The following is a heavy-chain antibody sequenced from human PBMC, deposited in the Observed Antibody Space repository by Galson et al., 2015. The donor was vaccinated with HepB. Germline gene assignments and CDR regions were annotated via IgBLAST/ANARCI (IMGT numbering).Heavy chain of an antibody. V-gene: IGHV3-48*02. D-gene: IGHD4-17*01. CDR1: GFTFSSYS. CDR3: ASLGAAVTRFDP. CDR2: ISKNSATI. J-gene: IGHJ5*02. Sequence: SLRLSCAASGFTFSSYSMNWVRQARGKGLEWISYISKNSATIYYANSVEGRFTISRDNAKNALYLQMTSLRDEDTAVYYCASLGAAVTRFDPWGQGTLVTVSS.